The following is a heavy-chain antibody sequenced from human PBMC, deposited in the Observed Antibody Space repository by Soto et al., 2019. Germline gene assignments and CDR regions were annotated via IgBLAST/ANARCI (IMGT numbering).Heavy chain of an antibody. J-gene: IGHJ3*02. V-gene: IGHV4-59*08. CDR1: GGSISSYY. CDR2: IYYSGST. CDR3: ARRYSSAFDI. D-gene: IGHD6-13*01. Sequence: SETLSLTCSVAGGSISSYYWSWIRQPPGKGLEWIGYIYYSGSTNYNPSLKSRVTISVDTSKNQFSLKLSSVTAADTAVYYCARRYSSAFDIWGQGTMVTISS.